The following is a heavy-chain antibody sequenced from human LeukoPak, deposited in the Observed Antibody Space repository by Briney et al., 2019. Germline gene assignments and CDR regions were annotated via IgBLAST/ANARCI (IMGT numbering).Heavy chain of an antibody. Sequence: SETLSLTCTVPGGSITGYYWSWIRQPPGKGLEWIGYVFYSGNTLYNPSLKSRVTISVDTSKTQFSLKLTSVTAADTAVYYCAGVVSSTNLDYWGQGSLVTVSS. V-gene: IGHV4-59*08. D-gene: IGHD2-8*01. CDR3: AGVVSSTNLDY. CDR2: VFYSGNT. J-gene: IGHJ4*02. CDR1: GGSITGYY.